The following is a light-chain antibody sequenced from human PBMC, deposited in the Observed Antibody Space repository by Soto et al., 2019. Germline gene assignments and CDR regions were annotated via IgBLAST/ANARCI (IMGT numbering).Light chain of an antibody. CDR2: GAS. Sequence: IVLTQSPGTPSLSPGERATLSCRASQSVSSTYIDWYQQNPGQAPRLLIYGASSRATGIPDSFSGSGSGTDFTLTISRLEPEDFAVYFCQQYGRSPPFTFGQGTKVEIK. CDR3: QQYGRSPPFT. J-gene: IGKJ2*01. V-gene: IGKV3-20*01. CDR1: QSVSSTY.